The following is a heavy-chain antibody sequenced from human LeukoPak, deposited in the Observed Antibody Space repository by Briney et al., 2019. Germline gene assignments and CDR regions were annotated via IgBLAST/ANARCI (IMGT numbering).Heavy chain of an antibody. J-gene: IGHJ3*02. CDR3: ARHISPSYYYGSGINDAFDI. D-gene: IGHD3-10*01. CDR1: GGSISSSSYY. V-gene: IGHV4-39*01. CDR2: IYYSGST. Sequence: PSETLSLTCTVSGGSISSSSYYWGWIRQPPGKGLEWIGSIYYSGSTNYNPSLKSRVTISVDTSKNQFSLKLSSVTAADTAVYYCARHISPSYYYGSGINDAFDIWGQGTMVTVSS.